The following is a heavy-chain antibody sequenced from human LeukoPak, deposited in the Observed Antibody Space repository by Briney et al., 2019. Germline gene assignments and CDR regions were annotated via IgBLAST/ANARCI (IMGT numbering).Heavy chain of an antibody. CDR2: IYYSGST. V-gene: IGHV4-61*08. CDR3: ARRKGGLPFDY. J-gene: IGHJ4*02. CDR1: GGSISSGGYY. Sequence: SETLSLTCTVSGGSISSGGYYWSWIRQHPGKGLEWIGYIYYSGSTNYNPSLKSRVTISVDTSKNQFSLKLSSVTAADTAVYYCARRKGGLPFDYWGQGTLVTVSS. D-gene: IGHD3-16*01.